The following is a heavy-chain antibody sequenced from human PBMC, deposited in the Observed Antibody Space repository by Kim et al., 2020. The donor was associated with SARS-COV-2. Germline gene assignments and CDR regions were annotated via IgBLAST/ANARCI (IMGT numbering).Heavy chain of an antibody. V-gene: IGHV3-23*01. Sequence: GGSLRLSCAASGFTFSSYAMSWVRQAPGKGLEWVSAISGSGGSTYYADSVKGRFTISRDNSKNTLYLQMNSLRAEDTAVYYCAKALTKWELLLHFDYWGQETLVTVSS. D-gene: IGHD1-26*01. CDR1: GFTFSSYA. J-gene: IGHJ4*02. CDR2: ISGSGGST. CDR3: AKALTKWELLLHFDY.